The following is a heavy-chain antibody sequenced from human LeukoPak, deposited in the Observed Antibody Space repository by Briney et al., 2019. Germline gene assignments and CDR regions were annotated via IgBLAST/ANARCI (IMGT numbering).Heavy chain of an antibody. V-gene: IGHV1-2*02. Sequence: ASVKVSCKASGYIFSDYYMHWVRQAPGQGLEWLGWINPKSRAADYAQQFRGRVTMTRDTSINTDYMEMKRVTSDDTAVYYCARGAEAETSPLDFWGQGTLVIVS. CDR2: INPKSRAA. J-gene: IGHJ4*02. CDR3: ARGAEAETSPLDF. D-gene: IGHD6-13*01. CDR1: GYIFSDYY.